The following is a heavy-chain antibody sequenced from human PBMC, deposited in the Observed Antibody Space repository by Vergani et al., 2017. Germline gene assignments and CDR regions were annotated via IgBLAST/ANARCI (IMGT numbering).Heavy chain of an antibody. Sequence: QVQLVQSGAEVKKPGASVKVSCKASGYTFTGYYMHWVRQAPGQGLEWMGWINPNSGGTNYAQKLQGRVTMTTDTSTSTAYMELRSLRSDDTAVYYCARGPVAGNGPVGWFDPWGQGTLVTVSS. CDR2: INPNSGGT. D-gene: IGHD6-19*01. CDR3: ARGPVAGNGPVGWFDP. V-gene: IGHV1-2*02. CDR1: GYTFTGYY. J-gene: IGHJ5*02.